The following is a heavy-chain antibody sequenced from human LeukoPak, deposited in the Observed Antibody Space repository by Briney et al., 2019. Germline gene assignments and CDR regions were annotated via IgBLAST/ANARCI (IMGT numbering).Heavy chain of an antibody. Sequence: KPSQTLSLTCTVSGGSISSGSYYWSWIRQPAGKGLEWIGRIYTSGSTNYNPSLKSRVTISVDTSKNQFSLKLSSVTAADTAVYYCARFVGQWLEPFDYWGQGTLVTVSS. V-gene: IGHV4-61*02. D-gene: IGHD6-19*01. CDR1: GGSISSGSYY. CDR2: IYTSGST. J-gene: IGHJ4*02. CDR3: ARFVGQWLEPFDY.